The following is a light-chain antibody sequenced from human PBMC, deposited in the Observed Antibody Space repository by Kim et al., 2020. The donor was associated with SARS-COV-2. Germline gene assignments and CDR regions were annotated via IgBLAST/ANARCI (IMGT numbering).Light chain of an antibody. CDR3: QKYNSAPNT. CDR2: SAS. V-gene: IGKV1-27*01. J-gene: IGKJ2*01. Sequence: YASVGDRVTIPCRASQGISNYLAWYQQKPGKVPKLLIYSASTSQSGVPSRFSGSGSGTDFTLTISSLQPEDVATYYCQKYNSAPNTFGQGTKLEI. CDR1: QGISNY.